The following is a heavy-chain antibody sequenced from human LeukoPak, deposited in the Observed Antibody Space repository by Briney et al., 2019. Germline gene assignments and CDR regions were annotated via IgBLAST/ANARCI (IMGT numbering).Heavy chain of an antibody. D-gene: IGHD6-25*01. J-gene: IGHJ5*02. V-gene: IGHV4-59*01. CDR1: GGSISNYY. CDR3: ARRPATQNKTWFDP. Sequence: SETLSLTCTVSGGSISNYYWGWIRQPPGKGLEWIGYIYYSGSTNYNPSLKSRVTISIDTSKNQFSLKLSSVTAADTAVYYCARRPATQNKTWFDPWGQGALVTVSS. CDR2: IYYSGST.